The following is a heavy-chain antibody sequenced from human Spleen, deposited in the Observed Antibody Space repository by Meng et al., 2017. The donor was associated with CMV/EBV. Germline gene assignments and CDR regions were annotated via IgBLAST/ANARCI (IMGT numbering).Heavy chain of an antibody. CDR2: ISRNGGST. V-gene: IGHV3-64*02. Sequence: GGSLRLSCAASGFTFSSYAMHWVRQAPGKGLEYVSAISRNGGSTYYADSVKGRFTISRDNSKNTLYLQMGSLRAEDMAVYYCARTGALGDKVGYYYYYYGMDVWGQGTTVTVSS. D-gene: IGHD3-16*01. J-gene: IGHJ6*02. CDR3: ARTGALGDKVGYYYYYYGMDV. CDR1: GFTFSSYA.